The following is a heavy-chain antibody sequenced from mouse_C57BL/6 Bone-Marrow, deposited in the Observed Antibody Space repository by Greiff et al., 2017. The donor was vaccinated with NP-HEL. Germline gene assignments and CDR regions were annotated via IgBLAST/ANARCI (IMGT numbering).Heavy chain of an antibody. CDR2: IDPSDSYT. CDR3: ARRHWYFDV. V-gene: IGHV1-59*01. J-gene: IGHJ1*03. CDR1: GYTFTSYW. Sequence: VQLQQPGAELVRPGTSVKLSCKASGYTFTSYWMHWVKQRPGQGLEWIGVIDPSDSYTNYNQKFKGKATLTVETSSSTAYMQLSSLTSEDSAVYYCARRHWYFDVWGTGTTVTVSS.